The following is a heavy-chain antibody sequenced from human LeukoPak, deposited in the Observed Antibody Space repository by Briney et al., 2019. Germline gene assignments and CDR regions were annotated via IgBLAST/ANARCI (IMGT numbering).Heavy chain of an antibody. V-gene: IGHV1-18*01. J-gene: IGHJ4*02. Sequence: ASVKVSCKASGYTFRNYAITWVRQAPGQGLEWMGWISDYNGNTNYAQKFQGRVTMTTDTSTSTAYMELRSLRSDDTAVYYCARGDYYDSSGYFPXMNYWGQGTLVTVSS. CDR1: GYTFRNYA. D-gene: IGHD3-22*01. CDR2: ISDYNGNT. CDR3: ARGDYYDSSGYFPXMNY.